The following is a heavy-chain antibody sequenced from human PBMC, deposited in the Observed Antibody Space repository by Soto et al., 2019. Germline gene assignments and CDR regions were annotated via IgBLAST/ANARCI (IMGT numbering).Heavy chain of an antibody. CDR3: GSGRALDY. D-gene: IGHD1-1*01. CDR1: GFTFTNYW. CDR2: INEDGNTK. J-gene: IGHJ4*02. Sequence: PGGSLRLSCSASGFTFTNYWMTWLRQAPGKGLEWVANINEDGNTKFYMDSVKGRFTVSRDNPKNSLYLQMNGLTAEDTAVYYCGSGRALDYWGQGTLVTVSS. V-gene: IGHV3-7*01.